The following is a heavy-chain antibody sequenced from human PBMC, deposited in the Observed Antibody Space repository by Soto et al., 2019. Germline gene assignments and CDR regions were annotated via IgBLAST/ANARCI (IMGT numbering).Heavy chain of an antibody. V-gene: IGHV3-33*01. CDR2: IWYDGSNK. CDR3: ARDDLLWFGESDAFDI. Sequence: ESGGGVVQPGRSLRLSCAASGFTFSSYGMHWVRQAPGKGLEWVAVIWYDGSNKYYADSVKGRFTISRDNSKNTLYLQMNSLRAEDTAVYYCARDDLLWFGESDAFDIWGQGTMVTVSS. J-gene: IGHJ3*02. CDR1: GFTFSSYG. D-gene: IGHD3-10*01.